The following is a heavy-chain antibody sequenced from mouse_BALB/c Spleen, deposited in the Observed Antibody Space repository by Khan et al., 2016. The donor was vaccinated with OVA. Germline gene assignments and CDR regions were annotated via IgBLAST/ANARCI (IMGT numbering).Heavy chain of an antibody. CDR1: GFNINDTY. V-gene: IGHV14-3*02. Sequence: VQLQQSGAELVKPGASVKLSCTASGFNINDTYMHWVTQRPDQGLEWIGRIDPANGNTKYDPKFQGKATMTADTSSNTAYLKLSSLTSEDTAGYYCATLYGNPFADWGQGTLVTVSA. CDR3: ATLYGNPFAD. D-gene: IGHD2-1*01. CDR2: IDPANGNT. J-gene: IGHJ3*01.